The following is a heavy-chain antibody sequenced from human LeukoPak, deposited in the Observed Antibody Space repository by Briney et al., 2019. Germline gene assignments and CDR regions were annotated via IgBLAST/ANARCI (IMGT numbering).Heavy chain of an antibody. CDR2: ISYDGSNK. Sequence: GGSLRLSCAVSGFTFSSYGMHWVRQAPGKGLEWVAVISYDGSNKYYADSVKGRFTISRDNSKNTLYLQMNSLRAEDTAVYYCAKDLDSGFDYWGQGTLVTVSS. CDR1: GFTFSSYG. CDR3: AKDLDSGFDY. D-gene: IGHD6-19*01. V-gene: IGHV3-30*18. J-gene: IGHJ4*02.